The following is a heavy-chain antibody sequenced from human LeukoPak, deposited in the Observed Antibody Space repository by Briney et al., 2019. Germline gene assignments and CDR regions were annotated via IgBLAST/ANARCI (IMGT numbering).Heavy chain of an antibody. CDR3: ATLVPAALGFDY. D-gene: IGHD2-2*01. Sequence: PGGSLRLSCAASGFTFSSYEMNWVRQAPGKGREWVSYISSSGSTIYYADSVKGRFTISRDNAKNSLYLQMNSLRAEDTAVYYCATLVPAALGFDYWGQGTLVTVSA. V-gene: IGHV3-48*03. CDR2: ISSSGSTI. J-gene: IGHJ4*02. CDR1: GFTFSSYE.